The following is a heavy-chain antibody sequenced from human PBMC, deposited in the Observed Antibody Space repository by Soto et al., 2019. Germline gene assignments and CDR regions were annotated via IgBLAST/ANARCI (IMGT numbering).Heavy chain of an antibody. Sequence: QVQLLQSGAEVKKPGASVKVSCKASGYTFTNYVMHWVRQAPGQRLEWMGWINAGNGNTKYSQKLQGRVTITRDTSASIAYMELSSLRSEDTAVYYCVRARIIETFDYWGQGTLVTVSS. CDR1: GYTFTNYV. CDR2: INAGNGNT. CDR3: VRARIIETFDY. V-gene: IGHV1-3*01. D-gene: IGHD3-10*01. J-gene: IGHJ4*02.